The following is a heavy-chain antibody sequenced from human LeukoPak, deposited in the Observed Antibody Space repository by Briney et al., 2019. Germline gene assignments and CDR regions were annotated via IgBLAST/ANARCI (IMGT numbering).Heavy chain of an antibody. J-gene: IGHJ4*02. CDR1: GGTFSSYT. D-gene: IGHD3-22*01. CDR2: IIPGFGTA. V-gene: IGHV1-69*05. Sequence: ASVKVSCKASGGTFSSYTISWVRQAPGQGLEWMGRIIPGFGTANYAQKLQGRLTITTDEYTTTAYMELRSLRSEDTALYFCARGNSSGSDYWGQGTLVTVSS. CDR3: ARGNSSGSDY.